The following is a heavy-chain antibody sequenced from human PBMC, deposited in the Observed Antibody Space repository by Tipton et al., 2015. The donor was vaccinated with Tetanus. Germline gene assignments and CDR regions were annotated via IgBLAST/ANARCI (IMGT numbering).Heavy chain of an antibody. Sequence: GSLRLSCAASGFTFDDHAMHWVRQAPGKGLEWVSLISWDARVTYYSDAVKGRFTISRDNRQGSLYLQMDSLRSEDTALYFCTRSHRAVYFYGMDVWGQGTTVTVSS. CDR1: GFTFDDHA. CDR2: ISWDARVT. CDR3: TRSHRAVYFYGMDV. D-gene: IGHD1-14*01. V-gene: IGHV3-43*01. J-gene: IGHJ6*02.